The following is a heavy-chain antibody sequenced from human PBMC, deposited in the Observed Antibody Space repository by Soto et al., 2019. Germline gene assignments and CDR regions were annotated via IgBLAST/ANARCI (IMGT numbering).Heavy chain of an antibody. CDR1: GCSISGDYY. CDR3: ARGGARWNGYFDS. CDR2: SDYSGSS. V-gene: IGHV4-30-4*08. D-gene: IGHD1-1*01. Sequence: PAETLSLTCSASGCSISGDYYWSWIRQSPEKGLEWIGYSDYSGSSYSNPALQSRLSISLNTSKNQFSLKLRSVTAADTAVYYCARGGARWNGYFDSWGQGALVTVSS. J-gene: IGHJ4*02.